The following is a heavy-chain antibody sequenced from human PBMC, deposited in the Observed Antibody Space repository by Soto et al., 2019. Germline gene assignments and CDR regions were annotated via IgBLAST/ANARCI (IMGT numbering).Heavy chain of an antibody. CDR2: FDPEDGET. CDR3: ATFIVTYYYDSSGYYSFDY. Sequence: GASVKVSCKVSGYTLTELSMHWVRQAPGKGLEWMGGFDPEDGETIYAQKFQGRVTMTEDTSTDTAYMELSSLRSEDTAVYYCATFIVTYYYDSSGYYSFDYWGQGTLVTVSS. J-gene: IGHJ4*02. V-gene: IGHV1-24*01. D-gene: IGHD3-22*01. CDR1: GYTLTELS.